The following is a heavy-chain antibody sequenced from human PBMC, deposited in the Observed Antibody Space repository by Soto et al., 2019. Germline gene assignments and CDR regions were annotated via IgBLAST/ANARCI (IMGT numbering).Heavy chain of an antibody. V-gene: IGHV4-31*03. Sequence: SETLSLTCTVSGGSISSGGYYWSWIRQHPGKGLEWIGYIYYSGSTYYNPSPKSRVTISVDTSKNQFSLKLSSVTAADTAVYYCARSFIKSPHFDYWGQGTLVTVSS. CDR1: GGSISSGGYY. CDR3: ARSFIKSPHFDY. J-gene: IGHJ4*02. CDR2: IYYSGST. D-gene: IGHD3-16*02.